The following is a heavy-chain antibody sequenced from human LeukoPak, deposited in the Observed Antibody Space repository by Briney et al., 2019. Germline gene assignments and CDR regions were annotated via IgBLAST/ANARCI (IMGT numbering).Heavy chain of an antibody. D-gene: IGHD3-16*02. CDR2: IDSDGSST. CDR1: GFTFSTYA. Sequence: PGGSLRLSCAASGFTFSTYAIHWVRQAPGKGLEYVSAIDSDGSSTYYADSVKGRFTISRDNAENSLYLQMNSLRAEDMALYYCAKGRGAFGGVISHYAFDIWGQGTMVTVSS. CDR3: AKGRGAFGGVISHYAFDI. J-gene: IGHJ3*02. V-gene: IGHV3-64*02.